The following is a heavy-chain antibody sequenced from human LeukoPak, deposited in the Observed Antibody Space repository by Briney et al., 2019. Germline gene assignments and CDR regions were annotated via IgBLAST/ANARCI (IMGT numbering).Heavy chain of an antibody. J-gene: IGHJ4*02. CDR2: INHSGST. V-gene: IGHV4-34*01. D-gene: IGHD3-3*01. Sequence: SETLSLTFAVYGGSFSGYYWSWIRQPPGRGLEWIGEINHSGSTNYNPSLKSRVTISVDSSKNQFSLKLSSVTAADTAVYYCARATNYYFWSGYFSRFDYWGQGTLVTVPS. CDR1: GGSFSGYY. CDR3: ARATNYYFWSGYFSRFDY.